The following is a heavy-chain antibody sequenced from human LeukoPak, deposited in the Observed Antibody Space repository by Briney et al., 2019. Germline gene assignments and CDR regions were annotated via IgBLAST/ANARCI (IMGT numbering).Heavy chain of an antibody. CDR1: GGSISSGGYY. CDR3: ARDTYCSSTSCSID. CDR2: IYHSGST. V-gene: IGHV4-30-2*01. Sequence: PSETLSLTCTVSGGSISSGGYYWSWIRQPPGKGLERIGYIYHSGSTYYNPSLKSRVTISVDRSKNQFSLKLSSVTAADTAVYYCARDTYCSSTSCSIDWGQGTLVTVSS. D-gene: IGHD2-2*01. J-gene: IGHJ4*02.